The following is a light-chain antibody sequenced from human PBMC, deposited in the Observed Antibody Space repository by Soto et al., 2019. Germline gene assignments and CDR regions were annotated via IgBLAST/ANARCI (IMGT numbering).Light chain of an antibody. Sequence: DIQMTQSPSSVSASVGDRVTITCRASQAIDSWLAWYQQKPGEAPKLLIYVASTLHSGLPSRFSGSGSGTEFTLTINSLQPEDFATYYCQQLNSFPLTFGGGTKVDIK. CDR2: VAS. V-gene: IGKV1-9*01. J-gene: IGKJ4*01. CDR3: QQLNSFPLT. CDR1: QAIDSW.